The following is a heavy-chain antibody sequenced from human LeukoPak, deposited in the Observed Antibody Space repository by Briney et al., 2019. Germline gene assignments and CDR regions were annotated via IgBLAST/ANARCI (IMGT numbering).Heavy chain of an antibody. Sequence: GGSLRLSCAASGFTFSNYAMNWVRQAPGKGLEWVSAITGSGGNTFYADSVKGRFTISRDNSGNTPHLHMNSLSVEDTAVYYCAKGVASGTYYNHYWGQGTLVTVSS. D-gene: IGHD3-10*01. CDR1: GFTFSNYA. CDR2: ITGSGGNT. CDR3: AKGVASGTYYNHY. V-gene: IGHV3-23*01. J-gene: IGHJ4*02.